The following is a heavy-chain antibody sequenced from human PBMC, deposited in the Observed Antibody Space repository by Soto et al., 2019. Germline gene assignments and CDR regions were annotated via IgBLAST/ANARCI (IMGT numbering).Heavy chain of an antibody. V-gene: IGHV1-2*02. CDR1: GSTLSSYG. CDR3: ARGYVIVVVENWFDP. Sequence: ASVKVSFKGAGSTLSSYGSSWVRQDPGQGLEWMGWINPNSGGTNYAQKFQGRVTMTRDTSISTAYMELSRLRSDDTAVYYCARGYVIVVVENWFDPWGQGTPVTVSS. D-gene: IGHD3-22*01. CDR2: INPNSGGT. J-gene: IGHJ5*02.